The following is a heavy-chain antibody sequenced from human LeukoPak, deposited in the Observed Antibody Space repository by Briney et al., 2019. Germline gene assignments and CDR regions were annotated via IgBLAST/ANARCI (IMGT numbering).Heavy chain of an antibody. J-gene: IGHJ4*02. V-gene: IGHV3-23*01. CDR1: GFTFSSYA. CDR2: ISGSGGST. D-gene: IGHD3-3*01. Sequence: QPGGSLRLSCAASGFTFSSYAMSWVRQAPGKGLEWVSAISGSGGSTYYADSVKGRFTISRDNSKNTLYLQMNSLRAEDTAVYYCAKTQKKEEWLFESPFDYWGQGTLVTVSS. CDR3: AKTQKKEEWLFESPFDY.